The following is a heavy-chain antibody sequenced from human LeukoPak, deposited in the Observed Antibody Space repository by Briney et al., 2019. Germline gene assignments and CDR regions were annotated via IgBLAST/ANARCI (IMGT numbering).Heavy chain of an antibody. J-gene: IGHJ5*02. CDR3: ARGPGSGYYDILTGYYT. CDR1: GGSIRSSYYY. D-gene: IGHD3-9*01. Sequence: SETLSLTCTVSGGSIRSSYYYWGWIRQPPGKGLEWIGSIYDSGSTYYNPSLKSRVTISVDTSKNQFSLKLSSVTAADTAVYYCARGPGSGYYDILTGYYTWGQGTLVTVSS. CDR2: IYDSGST. V-gene: IGHV4-39*01.